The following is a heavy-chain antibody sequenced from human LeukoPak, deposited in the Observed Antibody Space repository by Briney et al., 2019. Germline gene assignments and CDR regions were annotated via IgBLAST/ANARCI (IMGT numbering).Heavy chain of an antibody. CDR2: IYTSGST. Sequence: SETLSLTCTVSGGSISSYYCSWIRQPAGKGLEWIGRIYTSGSTNYNPSLKSRVTMAVDTSKNQFSLKLTSVTAADTAVYYCARGSPAFSGSYYYFDYWGQGALVTVSS. V-gene: IGHV4-4*07. CDR1: GGSISSYY. D-gene: IGHD1-26*01. J-gene: IGHJ4*02. CDR3: ARGSPAFSGSYYYFDY.